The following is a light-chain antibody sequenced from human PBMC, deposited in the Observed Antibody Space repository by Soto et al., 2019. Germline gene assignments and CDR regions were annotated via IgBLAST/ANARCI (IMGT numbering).Light chain of an antibody. CDR2: AAS. V-gene: IGKV1-17*01. Sequence: IQITQSPSSLSASVVERVTITFRASQGIRNDLGWYQQKPGKAPKLLIYAASSLQSGVPSRFSGSGSGTEFTLMITGLQPDDFATYYCKQYHSYSKFGQGTKVDIK. CDR3: KQYHSYSK. CDR1: QGIRND. J-gene: IGKJ1*01.